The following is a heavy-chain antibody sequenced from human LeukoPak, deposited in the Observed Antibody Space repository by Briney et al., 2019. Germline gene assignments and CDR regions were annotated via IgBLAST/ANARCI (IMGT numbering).Heavy chain of an antibody. Sequence: PGGSLRLLCSASGFPFRSYWMHWVRHAPGKGMVRVSSINSDGTSANYADSVEGRFTVSRDNAKNTLYLQMDSLRVDDTAVYYCARAYFDNSGYYIGYWGQGSLVTVSA. CDR2: INSDGTSA. V-gene: IGHV3-74*01. CDR1: GFPFRSYW. CDR3: ARAYFDNSGYYIGY. D-gene: IGHD3-22*01. J-gene: IGHJ4*02.